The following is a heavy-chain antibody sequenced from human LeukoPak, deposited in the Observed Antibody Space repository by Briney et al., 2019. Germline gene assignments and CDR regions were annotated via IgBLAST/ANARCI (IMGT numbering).Heavy chain of an antibody. D-gene: IGHD5-18*01. V-gene: IGHV3-30*04. CDR1: GFTFSSCA. J-gene: IGHJ4*02. Sequence: GGSLRLSCAASGFTFSSCAMHWVRQAPGKGLEWAAVISYDGSNKYYADSAKGRFTISRDNSKNTLYLQMNSLRTEDTAVYYCTRDMGYRFDFWGQGTLVTVSS. CDR3: TRDMGYRFDF. CDR2: ISYDGSNK.